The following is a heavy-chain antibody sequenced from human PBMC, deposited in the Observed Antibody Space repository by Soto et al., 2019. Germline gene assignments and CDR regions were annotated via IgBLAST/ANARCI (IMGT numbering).Heavy chain of an antibody. CDR1: GFTFSRHA. J-gene: IGHJ5*01. V-gene: IGHV3-30*04. D-gene: IGHD3-3*01. CDR3: ARTRNGGVADSFDS. Sequence: GGSLRLSCAASGFTFSRHAIHWVRLTPGRGLEWVLAISRDGSYIYYTDAVKGRFTVSRDNSKNTVFVQMNRLIPDDTALYFCARTRNGGVADSFDSWGQGTRVTV. CDR2: ISRDGSYI.